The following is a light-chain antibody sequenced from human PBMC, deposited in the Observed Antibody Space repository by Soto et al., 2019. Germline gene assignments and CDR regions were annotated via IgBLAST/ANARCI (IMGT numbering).Light chain of an antibody. CDR2: DAS. V-gene: IGKV3-11*01. Sequence: EIVLTQSPATLSLSPGERATLSCRASQSVSSYLAWYQQKPGQTPRLLIYDASNRATDIPARFSGSGSGTDFPLTISSLEPEDFAVYYCQQRSNWPVTFGQGTRVEIK. CDR3: QQRSNWPVT. J-gene: IGKJ1*01. CDR1: QSVSSY.